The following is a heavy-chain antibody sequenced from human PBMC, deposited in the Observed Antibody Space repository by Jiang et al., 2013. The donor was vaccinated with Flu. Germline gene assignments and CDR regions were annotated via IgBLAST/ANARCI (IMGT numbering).Heavy chain of an antibody. V-gene: IGHV1-3*01. CDR1: GYSFTAYA. J-gene: IGHJ4*02. Sequence: GAEVKKPGASVKLSCKASGYSFTAYAVHWVRQAPGQRLEWMGWINAGNGNTKYSQKFQGRVTITRDTSASTAYMELSSLRSEDTAVYYCARGDDGYNYLPFDYWGQGTLVTVSS. D-gene: IGHD5-24*01. CDR3: ARGDDGYNYLPFDY. CDR2: INAGNGNT.